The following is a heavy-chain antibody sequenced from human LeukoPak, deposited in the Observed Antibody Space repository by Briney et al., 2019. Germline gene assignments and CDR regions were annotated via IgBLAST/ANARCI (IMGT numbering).Heavy chain of an antibody. Sequence: GGSLRLSCAASGFTFSSYGMHWVRQAPGKGLEWVAVIWYDGSNKYYADSVKGRFTISRDNSKNTLYLQMNSLRAEDTAVYYCAKGLGDYYDSSDHLFDYWGQGTLVTVSS. CDR2: IWYDGSNK. CDR1: GFTFSSYG. V-gene: IGHV3-33*06. CDR3: AKGLGDYYDSSDHLFDY. D-gene: IGHD3-22*01. J-gene: IGHJ4*02.